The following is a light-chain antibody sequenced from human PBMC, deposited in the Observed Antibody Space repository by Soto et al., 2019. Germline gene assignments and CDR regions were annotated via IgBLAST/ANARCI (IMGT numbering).Light chain of an antibody. CDR3: CSYAGSSTYVV. CDR1: SSDVGSYNL. V-gene: IGLV2-23*01. Sequence: QSALTQPASVSGSPGQSITISCTGTSSDVGSYNLVSWYQQHPGKAPKLMIYEGSKRPSGVSHRFSGSKSGNTASLTISGLQADDDADYYCCSYAGSSTYVVFGGGTKVTVL. J-gene: IGLJ2*01. CDR2: EGS.